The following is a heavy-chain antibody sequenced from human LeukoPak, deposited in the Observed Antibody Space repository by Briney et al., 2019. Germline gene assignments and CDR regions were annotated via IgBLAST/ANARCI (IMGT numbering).Heavy chain of an antibody. V-gene: IGHV1-24*01. D-gene: IGHD3-16*02. CDR1: GYTLTELS. J-gene: IGHJ4*02. Sequence: ASVKVSCKVSGYTLTELSMHWVRQAPGKGLEWMGGFDPEDGETIYAQKFQGRVTMTEDTSTDTAYMELRSLRSDDTAVYYCARDHVFITFGGVIVGYYFDYWGQGTLVTVSS. CDR3: ARDHVFITFGGVIVGYYFDY. CDR2: FDPEDGET.